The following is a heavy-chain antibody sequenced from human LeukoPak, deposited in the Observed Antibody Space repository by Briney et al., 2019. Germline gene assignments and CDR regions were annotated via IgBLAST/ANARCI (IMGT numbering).Heavy chain of an antibody. Sequence: ALVKVSCKASGYTFTSYGISWVRQAPGQGLEWMGWISGYNGNTIYAQKFQGRVTMTTDTSTRAAQMELRSLSSDDTAVYYCARVGGCSGNGCYSGVYHYYYMDVWGKGTTVTVSS. CDR2: ISGYNGNT. D-gene: IGHD2-15*01. CDR1: GYTFTSYG. J-gene: IGHJ6*03. CDR3: ARVGGCSGNGCYSGVYHYYYMDV. V-gene: IGHV1-18*01.